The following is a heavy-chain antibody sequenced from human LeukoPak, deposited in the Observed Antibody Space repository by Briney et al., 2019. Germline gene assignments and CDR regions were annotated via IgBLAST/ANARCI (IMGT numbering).Heavy chain of an antibody. D-gene: IGHD2-2*03. V-gene: IGHV4-34*01. CDR3: ARGGYCSSTSCYLSAFDI. CDR2: INHSGST. CDR1: GGSFSGYY. J-gene: IGHJ3*02. Sequence: SETLSLTCAVYGGSFSGYYWSWIRQPPGKGLEWIGEINHSGSTNYNPSLKSRVTISVDTSKNQFSLKLSSVTAADTAVYYCARGGYCSSTSCYLSAFDIWGQGTMVTVSS.